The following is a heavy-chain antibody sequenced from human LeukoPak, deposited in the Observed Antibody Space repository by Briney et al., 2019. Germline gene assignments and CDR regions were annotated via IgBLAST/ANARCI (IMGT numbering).Heavy chain of an antibody. CDR3: ALDISNYYFRGMNV. CDR2: IDYSGST. CDR1: SGSISGDC. D-gene: IGHD3-9*01. Sequence: SETLSLTCAVYSGSISGDCWSWIRQSPGSGLEWIGQIDYSGSTNYNPSLKSRVTISVDTSKNQFSLKLNSVTAADTAVYFCALDISNYYFRGMNVWGQGTTVTVSS. J-gene: IGHJ6*02. V-gene: IGHV4-34*01.